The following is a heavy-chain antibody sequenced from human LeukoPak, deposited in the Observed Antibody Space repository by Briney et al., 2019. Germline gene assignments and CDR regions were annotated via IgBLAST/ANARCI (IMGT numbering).Heavy chain of an antibody. J-gene: IGHJ4*02. CDR3: ANNLYCASASCL. D-gene: IGHD2-2*01. CDR2: ISPDSSYI. V-gene: IGHV3-21*01. CDR1: GFTFSDYT. Sequence: PGGSLRLSCAASGFTFSDYTMNWVRQAPGKGMEWVSSISPDSSYIFYADSVKGRFTISRDNAKNSLYLQMNSLRVEDTATYYCANNLYCASASCLWGQGTLVSVSS.